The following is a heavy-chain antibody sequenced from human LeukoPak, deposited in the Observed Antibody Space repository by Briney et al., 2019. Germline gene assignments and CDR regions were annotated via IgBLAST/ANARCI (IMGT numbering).Heavy chain of an antibody. CDR1: GFTFSSYA. J-gene: IGHJ5*02. CDR3: AKDAIEGACSSTSCYRSWFDP. Sequence: GGSLRLSCAASGFTFSSYAMRWVRQAPGKGLEWVSATSGSGGRTYYADSVKGRFTISRDNSKNNVYLQMYSLRVEDTAVYYCAKDAIEGACSSTSCYRSWFDPWGQGTLVTVSS. D-gene: IGHD2-2*02. V-gene: IGHV3-23*01. CDR2: TSGSGGRT.